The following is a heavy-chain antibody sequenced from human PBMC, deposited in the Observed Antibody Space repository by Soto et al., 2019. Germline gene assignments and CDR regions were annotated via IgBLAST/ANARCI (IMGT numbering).Heavy chain of an antibody. J-gene: IGHJ3*02. V-gene: IGHV3-33*01. CDR1: GFTFSSYG. CDR2: IWYDGSNK. CDR3: ARDNPRQFNAFDI. Sequence: GGSLRLSCVASGFTFSSYGMHWVRQAPGKGLEWVAVIWYDGSNKYYADSVKGRFTISRDNSKNTLYLQMNSLRAEDTAVYYCARDNPRQFNAFDIWGQGTMVTVSS. D-gene: IGHD4-4*01.